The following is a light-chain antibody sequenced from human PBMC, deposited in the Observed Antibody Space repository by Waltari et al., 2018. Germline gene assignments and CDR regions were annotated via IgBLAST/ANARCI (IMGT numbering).Light chain of an antibody. J-gene: IGKJ1*01. V-gene: IGKV3-20*01. CDR2: GAS. CDR1: QSVSRA. CDR3: QHYVSLPVT. Sequence: ELVLTQSPGTLSLSPGERATLSCRASQSVSRALAWYQQNPGQAPRLHSYGASNRATGIPDRFSGSGSGTDFSLIISRLEPEDFAVYYCQHYVSLPVTFGQGTKVEIK.